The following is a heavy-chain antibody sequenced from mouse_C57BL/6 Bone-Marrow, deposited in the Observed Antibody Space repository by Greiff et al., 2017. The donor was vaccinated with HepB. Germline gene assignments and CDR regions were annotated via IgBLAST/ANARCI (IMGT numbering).Heavy chain of an antibody. CDR3: ARDQDYYGSSYPWFAY. CDR1: GFTFSSYA. J-gene: IGHJ3*01. CDR2: ISDGGSYT. V-gene: IGHV5-4*01. Sequence: EVQLVESGGGLVKPGGSLKLSCAASGFTFSSYAMSWVRQTPEKRLEWVATISDGGSYTYYPDNVKGRFTISRDNAKNNLYLQMSHLKSEDTAMYYCARDQDYYGSSYPWFAYWGQGTLVTVSA. D-gene: IGHD1-1*01.